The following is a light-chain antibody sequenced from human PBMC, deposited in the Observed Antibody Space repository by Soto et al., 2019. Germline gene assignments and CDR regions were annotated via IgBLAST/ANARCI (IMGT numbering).Light chain of an antibody. CDR2: QDS. CDR1: KLGDKY. Sequence: SSELTQPPSVSVSPGQTASITCSGDKLGDKYACWYQQKPGQSPVLVIYQDSKRPSGIPERFSGSNSANTATLTISGTQAMDEDDYYSQAWDSSTVVFGGGTKLTVL. V-gene: IGLV3-1*01. J-gene: IGLJ2*01. CDR3: QAWDSSTVV.